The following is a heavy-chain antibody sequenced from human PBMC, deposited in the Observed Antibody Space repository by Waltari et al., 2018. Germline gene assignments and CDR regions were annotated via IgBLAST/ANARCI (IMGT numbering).Heavy chain of an antibody. CDR3: ARDALYDFWTASADF. CDR2: ISSGSSYI. D-gene: IGHD3-3*01. J-gene: IGHJ4*02. V-gene: IGHV3-21*01. CDR1: GFPARAST. Sequence: DVQLVESGGGLVKPGGPRTAPCADRGFPARASTVTWVRQAQGKGLEWVALISSGSSYIHYADSARGRFAISRDNAKNSLFLQMDSLRAEDTAVYYCARDALYDFWTASADFWGQGTLVTVSS.